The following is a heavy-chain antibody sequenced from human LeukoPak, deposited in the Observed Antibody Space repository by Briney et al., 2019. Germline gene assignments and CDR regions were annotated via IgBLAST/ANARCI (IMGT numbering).Heavy chain of an antibody. CDR3: AKDEIPRNRFYDAFDI. Sequence: GGSLRLSCAASGFTVSGFTFSDHYMDWVRQAPGKGLEWVSTIGGDGGDTHYADSVKGRFTISRDNSKNTLFPQMNSLRAEDTAVYYCAKDEIPRNRFYDAFDIWGQGTKVSVSS. V-gene: IGHV3-23*01. CDR1: GFTVSGFTFSDHY. J-gene: IGHJ3*02. D-gene: IGHD2/OR15-2a*01. CDR2: IGGDGGDT.